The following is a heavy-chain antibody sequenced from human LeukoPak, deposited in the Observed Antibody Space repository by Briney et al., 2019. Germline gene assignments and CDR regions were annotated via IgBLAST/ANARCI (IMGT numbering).Heavy chain of an antibody. CDR2: ISGSGHDT. J-gene: IGHJ4*02. V-gene: IGHV3-23*01. CDR3: AGRITMVRGVIGDY. Sequence: GGSLRLSCAVSGFTFSSYAMSWVRQAPGKGLEWVSDISGSGHDTYYADSVKGRFTISRDNSKNTLYLQMNSLRAEDTAVYYCAGRITMVRGVIGDYWGQGALVTVSS. CDR1: GFTFSSYA. D-gene: IGHD3-10*01.